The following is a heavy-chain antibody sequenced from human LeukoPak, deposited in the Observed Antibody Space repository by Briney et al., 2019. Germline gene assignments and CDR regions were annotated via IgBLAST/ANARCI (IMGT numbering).Heavy chain of an antibody. Sequence: PGGSLRLSCAASGFSFSFYSMNWVRQAPGKGLEWVASISSTTSYIYEADSIKGRFSMQMNSLRAEDTAVYYCAKDKGSSILYYFDYWGQGTLVTVSS. V-gene: IGHV3-21*01. J-gene: IGHJ4*02. CDR1: GFSFSFYS. CDR2: ISSTTSYI. CDR3: AKDKGSSILYYFDY. D-gene: IGHD2-15*01.